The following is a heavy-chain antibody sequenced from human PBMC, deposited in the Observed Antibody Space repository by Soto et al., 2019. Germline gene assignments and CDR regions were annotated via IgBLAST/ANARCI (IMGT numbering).Heavy chain of an antibody. CDR2: LHYTESA. CDR3: AKALDYDHGLDI. V-gene: IGHV4-59*02. J-gene: IGHJ6*04. Sequence: SDTLSLTCTVSYGSVASYYWSWIRQPPGKGLEWIAYLHYTESANYNPSLKSRVTTSVDVSKNQFSLSLTSVTAADTAVYYCAKALDYDHGLDIWRKGTTGTVSA. CDR1: YGSVASYY.